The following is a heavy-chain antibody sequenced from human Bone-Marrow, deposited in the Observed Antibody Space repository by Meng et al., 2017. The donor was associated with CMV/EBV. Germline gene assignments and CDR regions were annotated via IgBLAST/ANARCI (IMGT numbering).Heavy chain of an antibody. Sequence: WGSLRLSCTASGFTFNSHVMYWVRQAPGKGPECVAVISYNGNKKYYIDSVKGRFTISRDNSKSTLYLQMNSMRSDDTSVYYCARDLVAAPGGLDYFYGVDVWGQGTTVTVSS. CDR2: ISYNGNKK. CDR3: ARDLVAAPGGLDYFYGVDV. V-gene: IGHV3-30-3*01. CDR1: GFTFNSHV. J-gene: IGHJ6*02. D-gene: IGHD6-13*01.